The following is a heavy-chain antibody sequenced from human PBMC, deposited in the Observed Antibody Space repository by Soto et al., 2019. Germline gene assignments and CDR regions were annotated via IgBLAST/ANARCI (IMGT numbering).Heavy chain of an antibody. J-gene: IGHJ5*01. CDR1: RFIFSDYA. Sequence: DVQLLQSGGGLVQPGGSLTLSCAASRFIFSDYAINWVRQAPGKGLEWVSSIGGSNTDRYYADTVKGRFIISKDNTKNTIYLQMNSLRDDDTAVYYCAKDAVSYNGKWDWFDSWGQGTLVTVSS. V-gene: IGHV3-23*01. D-gene: IGHD1-26*01. CDR3: AKDAVSYNGKWDWFDS. CDR2: IGGSNTDR.